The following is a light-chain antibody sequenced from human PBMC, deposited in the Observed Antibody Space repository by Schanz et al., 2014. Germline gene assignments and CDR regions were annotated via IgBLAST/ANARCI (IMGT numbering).Light chain of an antibody. CDR2: DVS. J-gene: IGLJ1*01. V-gene: IGLV2-14*03. CDR3: SSYADSSTL. CDR1: SSDVGGYNF. Sequence: QSVLTQPPSASGSPGQSVTISCTGTSSDVGGYNFVSWYQQHPGKAPKLMIYDVSNRPSGVSNRFSGSKSGNTAFLTISGLQAEDEADYYCSSYADSSTLFGPGTKLTVL.